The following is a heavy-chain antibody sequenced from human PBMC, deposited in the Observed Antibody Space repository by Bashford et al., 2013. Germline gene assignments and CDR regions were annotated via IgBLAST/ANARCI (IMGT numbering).Heavy chain of an antibody. J-gene: IGHJ5*02. CDR1: GDSISNSPYSY. Sequence: SETLSLTCTVSGDSISNSPYSYWVWVRQPPRKGLEWIGSIYYSGSTHYNPSLKSRLSISVDTSKNQFSLELHSVTASDTAVYYCARNRSVTTHFSGGIYFDPWGQGPRSPSPQ. CDR3: ARNRSVTTHFSGGIYFDP. D-gene: IGHD4-17*01. V-gene: IGHV4-39*01. CDR2: IYYSGST.